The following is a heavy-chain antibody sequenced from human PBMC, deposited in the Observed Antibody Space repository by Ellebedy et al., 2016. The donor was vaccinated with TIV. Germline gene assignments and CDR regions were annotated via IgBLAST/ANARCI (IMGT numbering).Heavy chain of an antibody. D-gene: IGHD4/OR15-4a*01. J-gene: IGHJ4*02. CDR2: IRTKPHGATT. Sequence: PGGSLRLSCTTSGFIFGDYPMSWFRQTPGKGLEWVGFIRTKPHGATTEYTASVKGRFTISRDDSKSIAYLQMNSLQTEDTAVYYCSRDWDGALWGQGTLVTVSS. CDR3: SRDWDGAL. CDR1: GFIFGDYP. V-gene: IGHV3-49*01.